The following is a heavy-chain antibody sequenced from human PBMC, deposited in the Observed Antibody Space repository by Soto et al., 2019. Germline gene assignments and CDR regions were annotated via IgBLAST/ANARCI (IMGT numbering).Heavy chain of an antibody. V-gene: IGHV1-18*01. Sequence: ASVKVSCKASGYTFTSYGISWVRQAPGQGLEWMGWISAYNGNTNYAQKLQGRVTMTTDTSTSTANMELRSLRSDDTAVYYCARDRSSIAAAGDAFEIWGQGTRGTVSS. CDR2: ISAYNGNT. D-gene: IGHD6-13*01. CDR3: ARDRSSIAAAGDAFEI. CDR1: GYTFTSYG. J-gene: IGHJ3*02.